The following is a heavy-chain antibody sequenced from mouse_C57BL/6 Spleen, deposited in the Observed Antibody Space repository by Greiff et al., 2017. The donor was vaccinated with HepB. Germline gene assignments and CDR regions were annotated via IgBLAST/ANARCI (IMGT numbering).Heavy chain of an antibody. CDR1: GYTFTSYW. CDR3: AREVYDYDAPWAY. CDR2: INPSNGGT. V-gene: IGHV1-53*01. Sequence: VQLQQPGTELVKPGASVKLSCKASGYTFTSYWMHWVKQRPGQGLEWIGNINPSNGGTNYNEKFKSKATLTVDKSSSTAYMQLSSLTSEDSAVYYCAREVYDYDAPWAYWGQGTLVTVSA. J-gene: IGHJ3*01. D-gene: IGHD2-4*01.